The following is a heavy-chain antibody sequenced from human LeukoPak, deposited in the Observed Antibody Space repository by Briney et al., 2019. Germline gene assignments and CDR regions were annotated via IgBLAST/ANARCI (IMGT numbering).Heavy chain of an antibody. CDR2: ISYIGST. Sequence: SETLSLTCAVSDDSFSSHYWTWIRQPPGKGLEWIGYISYIGSTNYNPSLKSRVTISIDTSRNQFSLRPSSVTAADTAVYYCARDLVTVTKGFDIWGQGTMVSVSS. CDR1: DDSFSSHY. CDR3: ARDLVTVTKGFDI. J-gene: IGHJ3*02. V-gene: IGHV4-59*11. D-gene: IGHD4-17*01.